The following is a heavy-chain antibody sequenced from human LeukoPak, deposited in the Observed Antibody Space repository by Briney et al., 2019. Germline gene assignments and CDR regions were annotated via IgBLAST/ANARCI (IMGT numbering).Heavy chain of an antibody. J-gene: IGHJ4*02. Sequence: ASVKVSCKASGYTFTSYGISWVRQVPGQGLEWMGWISAYNGNTNYAQKLQGRVTMTTDTSTSTAYMELRSLRSDDTAVYYCARGEATVTIPGDDYWGQGTLVTASS. V-gene: IGHV1-18*01. D-gene: IGHD4-11*01. CDR1: GYTFTSYG. CDR3: ARGEATVTIPGDDY. CDR2: ISAYNGNT.